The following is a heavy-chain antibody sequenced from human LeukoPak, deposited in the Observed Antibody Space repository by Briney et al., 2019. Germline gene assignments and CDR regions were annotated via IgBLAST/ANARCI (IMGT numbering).Heavy chain of an antibody. V-gene: IGHV3-30*02. J-gene: IGHJ5*02. CDR3: AKEGRAIRYFDWLFRGNWFDP. CDR2: IRYDGSNK. D-gene: IGHD3-9*01. Sequence: GGSLRLSCAASGFTFSSYGMHWVRQAPGKGLEWVAFIRYDGSNKYYADSVKGRFTISRDNSKNTLYLQMNSLRAEDTAVYYCAKEGRAIRYFDWLFRGNWFDPWGQGTLVTVSS. CDR1: GFTFSSYG.